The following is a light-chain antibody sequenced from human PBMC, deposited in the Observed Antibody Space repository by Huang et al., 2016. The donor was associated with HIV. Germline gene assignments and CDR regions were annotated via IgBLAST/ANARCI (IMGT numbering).Light chain of an antibody. J-gene: IGKJ2*01. CDR3: QHHNNWPPYT. V-gene: IGKV3-15*01. CDR1: QSVRNN. CDR2: GAS. Sequence: EIVMTQSPATLSVSPGERATLSCRASQSVRNNLAWYQQRPGQAPRPLIYGASTRTTGVPARFRGTGSETEFNLTISSLQSEDFAIYYCQHHNNWPPYTFGQGTRLEIK.